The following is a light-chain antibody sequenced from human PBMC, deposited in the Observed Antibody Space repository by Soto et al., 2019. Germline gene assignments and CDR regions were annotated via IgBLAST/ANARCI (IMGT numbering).Light chain of an antibody. V-gene: IGKV3-20*01. CDR3: QQYGSSRWT. CDR2: AAS. Sequence: EVVLTQSPGTLSLSPGERTTLSCRASQSVSSSYLAWYQQKPGQAPRLLIYAASSRATGIPDRFSGSGSGTDFTLTISRLEPEDFAVYYCQQYGSSRWTF. J-gene: IGKJ1*01. CDR1: QSVSSSY.